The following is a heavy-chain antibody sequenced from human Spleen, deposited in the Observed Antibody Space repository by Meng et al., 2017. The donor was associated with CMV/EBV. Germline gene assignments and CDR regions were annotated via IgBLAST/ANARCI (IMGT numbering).Heavy chain of an antibody. V-gene: IGHV4-34*01. D-gene: IGHD2-2*02. Sequence: SETLSLTCAVYGGSFSGYYWSWIRQPPGKGLEWIGEINHSGSTNYNPSLKSRVTISVDTSKNQFSLKLSPVTAADTAVYYCARAGGIVVVPAAILGNWFDPWGQGTLVTVSS. CDR2: INHSGST. J-gene: IGHJ5*02. CDR1: GGSFSGYY. CDR3: ARAGGIVVVPAAILGNWFDP.